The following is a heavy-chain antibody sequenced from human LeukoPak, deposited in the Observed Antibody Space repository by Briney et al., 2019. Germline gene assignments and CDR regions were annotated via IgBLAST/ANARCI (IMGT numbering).Heavy chain of an antibody. CDR1: GGSISSGGYY. J-gene: IGHJ4*02. V-gene: IGHV4-31*03. CDR3: ARRTDY. CDR2: IYYSGST. Sequence: SETLSLTCTVSGGSISSGGYYWNWLRQHPGKGLEWIGYIYYSGSTYYNPSLESRVTISVDTSKNQFSLKLSSVTAADTAVYYCARRTDYWGQGTPVTVSS.